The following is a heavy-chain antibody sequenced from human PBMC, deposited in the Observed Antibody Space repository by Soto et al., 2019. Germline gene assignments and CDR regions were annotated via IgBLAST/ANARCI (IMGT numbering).Heavy chain of an antibody. Sequence: EVQLSESGGGLVQPGGSLRLSCAASRFTFSSYAMNWVRQAPGKGLEWVSGISGYGGNTYYADSAKRRFTISRDNSKSTLFLQMNSLRAEDTAVYYCAKEGGSYSFYVDHWGQGTLVTVSS. CDR1: RFTFSSYA. J-gene: IGHJ4*02. D-gene: IGHD1-26*01. CDR2: ISGYGGNT. V-gene: IGHV3-23*01. CDR3: AKEGGSYSFYVDH.